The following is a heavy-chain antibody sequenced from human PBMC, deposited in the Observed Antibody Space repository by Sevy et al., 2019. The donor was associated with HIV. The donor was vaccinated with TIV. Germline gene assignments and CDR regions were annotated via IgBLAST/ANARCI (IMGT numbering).Heavy chain of an antibody. Sequence: GGSLRLSCAASGXXFSNYAMSWVRQAPGKGLEWVSSISRSGGSTYYADSVKGRFTISRDNSKNTLYLQMNSRSAADTAVYYCAKVDVVVPVADYXMDXWXQRTTVTVSS. CDR2: ISRSGGST. CDR1: GXXFSNYA. CDR3: AKVDVVVPVADYXMDX. J-gene: IGHJ6*02. D-gene: IGHD2-2*01. V-gene: IGHV3-23*01.